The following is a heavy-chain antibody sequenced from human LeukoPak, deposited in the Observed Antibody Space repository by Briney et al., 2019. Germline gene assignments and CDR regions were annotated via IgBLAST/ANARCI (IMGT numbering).Heavy chain of an antibody. V-gene: IGHV3-74*01. J-gene: IGHJ3*02. CDR2: INSDGSST. CDR1: GFTFSNYW. D-gene: IGHD3-9*01. Sequence: PGGSLRLSCVASGFTFSNYWMHWVRQAPGKGLVWVSRINSDGSSTSYADSVKGRFTISRDNAKNTLYLQMNSLRAEDTAVYYCAREPYDILTAYLDAFDIWGQGTMVTVSS. CDR3: AREPYDILTAYLDAFDI.